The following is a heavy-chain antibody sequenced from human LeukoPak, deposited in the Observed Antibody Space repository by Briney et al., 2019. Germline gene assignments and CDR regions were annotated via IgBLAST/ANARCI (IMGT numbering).Heavy chain of an antibody. D-gene: IGHD6-6*01. CDR2: ISGSGSSK. CDR1: GFTFSNYA. J-gene: IGHJ4*02. Sequence: KTGGSLRLSCAASGFTFSNYAMSWVRQAPGKGLEWVSVISGSGSSKYYADSVKGRFTISRDNPKNTQYLQMSSLRAEDTAVYYCAVARGYSTSSGRGSYYFDSWGQGTLVTVSS. CDR3: AVARGYSTSSGRGSYYFDS. V-gene: IGHV3-23*01.